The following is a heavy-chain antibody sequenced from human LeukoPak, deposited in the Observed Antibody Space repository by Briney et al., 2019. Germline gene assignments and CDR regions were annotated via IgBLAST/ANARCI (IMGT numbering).Heavy chain of an antibody. CDR3: ASGFRGQLGYFDY. CDR1: GDSLSSYY. J-gene: IGHJ4*02. CDR2: IHYSGST. V-gene: IGHV4-59*01. D-gene: IGHD1-1*01. Sequence: SETLSLTCTVSGDSLSSYYLSWIRQPPGKGLEWIGYIHYSGSTNYNPSLKSRVTISVDTSKNQFSLRLSSVTAADTALYYCASGFRGQLGYFDYWGQGTLVTVSS.